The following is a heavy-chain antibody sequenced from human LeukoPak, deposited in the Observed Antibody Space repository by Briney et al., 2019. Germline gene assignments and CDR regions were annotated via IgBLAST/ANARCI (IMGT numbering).Heavy chain of an antibody. Sequence: ASVNVSCTASGYTFTDYYMPWVRQAPRPRLKCMGWINPNNGGTYSTQTFQCWVTMTGDTSISTAYMELSRLTSDDTAVYYCARANPLDCSSISCLFDYWGQGSLVTVSS. J-gene: IGHJ4*02. D-gene: IGHD2-2*01. CDR2: INPNNGGT. CDR3: ARANPLDCSSISCLFDY. CDR1: GYTFTDYY. V-gene: IGHV1-2*04.